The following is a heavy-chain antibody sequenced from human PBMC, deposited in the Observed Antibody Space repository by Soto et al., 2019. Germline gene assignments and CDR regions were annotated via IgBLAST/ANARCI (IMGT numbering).Heavy chain of an antibody. CDR1: GFDLNYYS. CDR2: ISPRSDDI. Sequence: EVQLVESGGDLVRPGGSLRLSCAASGFDLNYYSTNWVRQAPAKGLEWVSSISPRSDDIYYADSVKGRFTISRDNAKNSVYLQMNSLRDEDTAVYYCARPRGPRGYDLIDYWGQGTLVIVSS. CDR3: ARPRGPRGYDLIDY. J-gene: IGHJ4*02. D-gene: IGHD5-12*01. V-gene: IGHV3-21*01.